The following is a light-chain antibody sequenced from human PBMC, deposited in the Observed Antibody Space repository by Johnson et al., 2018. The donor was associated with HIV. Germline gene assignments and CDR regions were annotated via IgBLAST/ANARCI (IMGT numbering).Light chain of an antibody. CDR3: GTWDTSLGAQYV. CDR2: ENN. CDR1: TSNIGNNY. V-gene: IGLV1-51*02. J-gene: IGLJ1*01. Sequence: QAVLTQPPSVSAAPGQKVTISCSGSTSNIGNNYVSWYQQLPGTAPKLVMHENNKRPSGIPDRFSGSKSGTSATLGITGLPTGDEADYYCGTWDTSLGAQYVFGSGTKRAVL.